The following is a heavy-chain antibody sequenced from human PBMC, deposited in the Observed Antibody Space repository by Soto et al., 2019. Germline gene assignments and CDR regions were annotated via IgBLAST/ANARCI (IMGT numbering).Heavy chain of an antibody. CDR1: GASINSSHW. V-gene: IGHV4-4*02. D-gene: IGHD6-13*01. J-gene: IGHJ4*02. Sequence: SETLSLTCAVSGASINSSHWWSWVRQPPGKGLEWIGEIFHSGSTTYNPSLKSRVIMSVDRSKNQFSLNLNSVTAADTAFYYCARVPSAGPWYFDYWGQGTLVTVSS. CDR2: IFHSGST. CDR3: ARVPSAGPWYFDY.